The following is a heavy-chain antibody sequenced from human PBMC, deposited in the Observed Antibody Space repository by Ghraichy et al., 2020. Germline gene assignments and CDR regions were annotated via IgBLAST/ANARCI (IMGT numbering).Heavy chain of an antibody. CDR1: GGSFSGYY. V-gene: IGHV4-34*01. J-gene: IGHJ4*02. Sequence: SETLSLTCAVYGGSFSGYYWSWIRQPPGKGLEWIGEINHSGSTNYNPSLKSRVTISVDTSKNQFSLKLSSVTAADTAGYYCVRGYCSGGSCYVSFDYWGQGTLVTVSS. CDR3: VRGYCSGGSCYVSFDY. CDR2: INHSGST. D-gene: IGHD2-15*01.